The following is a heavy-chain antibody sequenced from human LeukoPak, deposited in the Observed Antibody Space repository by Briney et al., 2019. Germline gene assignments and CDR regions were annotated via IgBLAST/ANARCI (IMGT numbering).Heavy chain of an antibody. V-gene: IGHV1-2*06. CDR2: INPNSGGT. J-gene: IGHJ4*02. CDR1: GYTFTGYY. D-gene: IGHD6-19*01. Sequence: ASVKVSCKASGYTFTGYYMHWVRQAPGQGLEWMGRINPNSGGTNYAQKFQGRVTMTWDTSISTAYMELSRLRSDDTAVYYCARMQWLVPRDYWGQGTLVTVSS. CDR3: ARMQWLVPRDY.